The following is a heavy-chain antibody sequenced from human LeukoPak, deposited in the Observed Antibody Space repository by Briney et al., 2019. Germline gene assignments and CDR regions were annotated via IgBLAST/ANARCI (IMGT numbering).Heavy chain of an antibody. CDR2: IYYSVRT. V-gene: IGHV4-59*01. Sequence: SETLSLTCTVSGGSISSYHWNWIRQPPGKGLEWIGYIYYSVRTNYNPSLKSRVTISVDMPNNQFSLKMSSVTAADTAVYYCARTGDGYNYYNYYYMDVWGKGTTVTVTS. D-gene: IGHD5-24*01. CDR3: ARTGDGYNYYNYYYMDV. CDR1: GGSISSYH. J-gene: IGHJ6*03.